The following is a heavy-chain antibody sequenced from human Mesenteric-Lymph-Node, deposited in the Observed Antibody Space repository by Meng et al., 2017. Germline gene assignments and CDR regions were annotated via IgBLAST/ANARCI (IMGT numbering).Heavy chain of an antibody. Sequence: QSPLKASGPTLVKPTQTLTLTCTFSGFSLSTSGVGVGWIRQPPGKALECLAIIYGDDEKRYSPSLESRLTVTKDTSKNQVVLTMTNMVPVDTATYYCARDHGFLNWFDPWGQGTLVTVSS. J-gene: IGHJ5*02. CDR1: GFSLSTSGVG. CDR3: ARDHGFLNWFDP. D-gene: IGHD2/OR15-2a*01. CDR2: IYGDDEK. V-gene: IGHV2-5*02.